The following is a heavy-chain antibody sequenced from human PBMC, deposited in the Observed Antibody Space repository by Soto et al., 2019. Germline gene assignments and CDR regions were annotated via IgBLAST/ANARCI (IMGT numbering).Heavy chain of an antibody. CDR3: AKDRDYGSDFDY. Sequence: EVQLLESGGGLVQPGGSLRLSCAASGFTFSSYAMSWVRQAPGKGLEWVSAISGSGGSTHYADSVKGRFTISRDNSKNTLYLQMNSVRAEDTAVYYCAKDRDYGSDFDYWGQGTLVTVSS. D-gene: IGHD4-17*01. V-gene: IGHV3-23*01. CDR2: ISGSGGST. CDR1: GFTFSSYA. J-gene: IGHJ4*02.